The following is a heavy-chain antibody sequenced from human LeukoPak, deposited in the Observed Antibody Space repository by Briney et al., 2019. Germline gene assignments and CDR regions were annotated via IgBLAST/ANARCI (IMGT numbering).Heavy chain of an antibody. Sequence: PSETLSLTCTVSGGSISSSSYYWGWIRQPPGKGLEWIGSIYYSGSTYYNPSLKSRVTISVDTSKNQFSLKLSSVAAADTAVYYWASLDGTSFDYWGQGTLVTVSS. D-gene: IGHD2-2*01. CDR2: IYYSGST. J-gene: IGHJ4*02. CDR3: ASLDGTSFDY. CDR1: GGSISSSSYY. V-gene: IGHV4-39*01.